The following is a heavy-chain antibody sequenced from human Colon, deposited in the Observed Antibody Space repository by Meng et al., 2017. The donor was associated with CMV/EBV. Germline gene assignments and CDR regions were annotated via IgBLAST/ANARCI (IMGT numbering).Heavy chain of an antibody. Sequence: SETLSLTCTVSGGSINSYYWSWFRQPPGKGLEWIGSIYYSGSTYYNPSLKSRVTISVDTSKNQFSLKLSSVTAADTAVYYCAREGVIAKEFDYWGQGTLVTVSS. D-gene: IGHD2-21*01. J-gene: IGHJ4*02. CDR3: AREGVIAKEFDY. V-gene: IGHV4-39*07. CDR1: GGSINSYY. CDR2: IYYSGST.